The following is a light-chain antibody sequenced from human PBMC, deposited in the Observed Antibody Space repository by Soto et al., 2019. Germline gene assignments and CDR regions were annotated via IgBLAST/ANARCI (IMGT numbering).Light chain of an antibody. J-gene: IGKJ1*01. CDR1: ESISNH. CDR3: QQSYSSPPT. CDR2: AAS. Sequence: DIQLTQSPSSLSASVEDTVIITCRASESISNHLNWHQQKPAKAPKLLISAASSLQSGVPSRFSGSRSGPDFTLTISRLQHEDFATYYCQQSYSSPPTFGQGTKVDIK. V-gene: IGKV1-39*01.